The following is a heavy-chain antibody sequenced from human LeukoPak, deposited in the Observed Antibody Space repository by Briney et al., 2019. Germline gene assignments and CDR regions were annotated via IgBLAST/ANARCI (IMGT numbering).Heavy chain of an antibody. CDR3: ARDTAPNVWGYYYYGMDV. V-gene: IGHV3-66*01. CDR2: IYSGGST. D-gene: IGHD3-16*01. J-gene: IGHJ6*02. Sequence: GGSLRLSCAASGFTVSSNYMSWVRQAPGKGLEWVSVIYSGGSTYYADSVKGRFTISRDNSKNTPYLQMNSLRAEDTAVYYCARDTAPNVWGYYYYGMDVWGQGTTVTVSS. CDR1: GFTVSSNY.